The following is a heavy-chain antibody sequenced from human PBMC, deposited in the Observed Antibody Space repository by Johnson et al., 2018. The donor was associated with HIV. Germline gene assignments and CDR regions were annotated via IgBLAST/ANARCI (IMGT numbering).Heavy chain of an antibody. D-gene: IGHD1-1*01. CDR2: ISGGGDTI. V-gene: IGHV3-11*04. CDR1: RLTLSDSY. CDR3: ATVWRKEGRHAFDV. J-gene: IGHJ3*01. Sequence: QVQLVESGGGLVKPGGSLRLSCVASRLTLSDSYMSWVRQAPGEGLDWVSYISGGGDTIYYADSVKGRFTISRDNSKNSLYLHMNSLRAEDTAVYYCATVWRKEGRHAFDVWGQGTMVTVSS.